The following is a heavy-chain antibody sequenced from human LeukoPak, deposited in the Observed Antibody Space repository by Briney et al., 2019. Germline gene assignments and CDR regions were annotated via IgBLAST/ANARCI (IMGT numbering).Heavy chain of an antibody. CDR1: GFTFSSYG. Sequence: GRSLRLSCAASGFTFSSYGMHWVRQAPGKGLEWVAVISYDGSNKYYADSVKGRFTISGDNSKNTLYLQMNSLRAEDTAVYYCAKDPIEFSVVITPSDYWGQGTLVTVSS. D-gene: IGHD3-22*01. V-gene: IGHV3-30*18. CDR2: ISYDGSNK. J-gene: IGHJ4*02. CDR3: AKDPIEFSVVITPSDY.